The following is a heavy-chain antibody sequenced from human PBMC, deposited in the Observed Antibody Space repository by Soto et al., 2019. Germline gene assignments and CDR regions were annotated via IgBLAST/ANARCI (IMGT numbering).Heavy chain of an antibody. V-gene: IGHV1-18*01. CDR1: GYTFTSYG. Sequence: QVQLVQSGAEVKKPGASVKVSCKASGYTFTSYGISWVRQAPGQGLEWMGWISAYNGNTNYAQKLQGRVTMTTDTSTSTAYMELRSLRSDATAVYYCARDEWAAPHGSYYYGMDVWGQGTTVTVSS. D-gene: IGHD1-26*01. CDR3: ARDEWAAPHGSYYYGMDV. CDR2: ISAYNGNT. J-gene: IGHJ6*02.